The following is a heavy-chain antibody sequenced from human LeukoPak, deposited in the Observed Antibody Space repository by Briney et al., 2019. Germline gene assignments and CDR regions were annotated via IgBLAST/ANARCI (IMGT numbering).Heavy chain of an antibody. V-gene: IGHV1-69*05. CDR3: ARDLGDGYNYVFDY. CDR2: IIPIFGTA. Sequence: ASVKVSCKASGGTFSSYAISWVRQAPGQGLEWMGEIIPIFGTANYAQKFQGRVTITTDESTSTAYMELSSLRSEDTAVYYCARDLGDGYNYVFDYWGQGTLVTVSS. CDR1: GGTFSSYA. D-gene: IGHD5-24*01. J-gene: IGHJ4*02.